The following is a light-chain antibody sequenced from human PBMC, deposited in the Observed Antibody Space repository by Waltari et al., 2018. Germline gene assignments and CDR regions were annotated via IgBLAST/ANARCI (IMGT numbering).Light chain of an antibody. CDR1: ESVFNY. V-gene: IGKV3-11*01. CDR3: QQGSILPLT. CDR2: DTS. J-gene: IGKJ4*01. Sequence: EIVLTQSPVTLSLAAGERATLSCRASESVFNYLAWYQQKPGQSPRLLIYDTSKRATGIPARFSGSGYGTDFTLTINNLEAEDFALYYCQQGSILPLTFGGGTKVEIK.